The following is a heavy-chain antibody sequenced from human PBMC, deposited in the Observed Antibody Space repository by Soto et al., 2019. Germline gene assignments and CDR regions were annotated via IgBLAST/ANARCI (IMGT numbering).Heavy chain of an antibody. CDR2: IIPIFGTA. CDR3: ARDPLLQKSATTHYYYYYGMDV. CDR1: GGTFSSYA. J-gene: IGHJ6*02. Sequence: SVKVSCKASGGTFSSYAISWVRQAPGQGLEWMGGIIPIFGTANYAQKFQGRVTITADESTSTAYMELSSLRSEDTAVYYCARDPLLQKSATTHYYYYYGMDVWGQGTTVTVSS. V-gene: IGHV1-69*13. D-gene: IGHD1-7*01.